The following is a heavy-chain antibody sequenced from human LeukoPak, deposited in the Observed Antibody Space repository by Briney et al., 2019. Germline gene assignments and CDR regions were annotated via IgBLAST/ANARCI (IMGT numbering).Heavy chain of an antibody. J-gene: IGHJ4*02. CDR3: ARDKAMAASFDY. CDR2: IIPILGIA. Sequence: SVKVSCKASGGTFSSYAISWVRQAPGQGLEWMGRIIPILGIANYAQKFQGRVTITADKSTSTAYMELSSLRSEDTAVYYCARDKAMAASFDYWGQGTLVAVSS. D-gene: IGHD5-18*01. V-gene: IGHV1-69*04. CDR1: GGTFSSYA.